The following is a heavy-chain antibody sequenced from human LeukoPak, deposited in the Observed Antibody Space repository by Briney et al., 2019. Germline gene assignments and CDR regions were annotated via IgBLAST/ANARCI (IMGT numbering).Heavy chain of an antibody. Sequence: ETLSLTCTVSGGSISSYYWSWIRQTPGKGLEWIGYILYSGTTTNYNPSLKSRVTISVDTSKNQFSLKLSSVTAADTAVYYCARVGDWNDLVYWGQGTLVTVSS. D-gene: IGHD1-1*01. CDR2: ILYSGTTT. CDR3: ARVGDWNDLVY. V-gene: IGHV4-59*01. CDR1: GGSISSYY. J-gene: IGHJ4*02.